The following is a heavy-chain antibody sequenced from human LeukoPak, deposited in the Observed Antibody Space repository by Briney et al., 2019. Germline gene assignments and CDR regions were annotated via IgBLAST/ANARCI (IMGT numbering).Heavy chain of an antibody. Sequence: ASVKVSCKASGYTFTCYYMHWVRQAPGQGLEWMGWINPNSGGTNYAQKFQGRVTMTRDTSISTAYMELSRLRSDDTAVYYCARTVVVPATWFDHWGQGTLVTVSS. J-gene: IGHJ5*02. CDR3: ARTVVVPATWFDH. CDR1: GYTFTCYY. CDR2: INPNSGGT. V-gene: IGHV1-2*02. D-gene: IGHD2-2*01.